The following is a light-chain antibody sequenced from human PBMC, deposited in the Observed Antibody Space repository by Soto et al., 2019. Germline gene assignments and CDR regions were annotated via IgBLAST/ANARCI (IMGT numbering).Light chain of an antibody. J-gene: IGKJ2*01. Sequence: EIVLMKSPGTLSLSPGERATLSCRASQTLKRTYIAWYQQKPGQAPMVLIYGASNRAAGIPDRFSGSGSGTDFSLTISRLEPEDFAVYYCHQYDNAPQTFGHGTKVEIK. CDR3: HQYDNAPQT. V-gene: IGKV3-20*01. CDR1: QTLKRTY. CDR2: GAS.